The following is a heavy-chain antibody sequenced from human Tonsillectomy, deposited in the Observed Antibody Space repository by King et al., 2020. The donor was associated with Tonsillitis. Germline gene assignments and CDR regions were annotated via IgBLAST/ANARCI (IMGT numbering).Heavy chain of an antibody. V-gene: IGHV3-30-3*01. CDR2: ISYDGSNK. CDR1: GFTFSNYA. CDR3: ARVPAVALSYVDQ. D-gene: IGHD4-23*01. Sequence: VQLVESGGGVVQPGRSLRLSCAASGFTFSNYAMHWVRQAPGKGLEWVALISYDGSNKYYGDSVKGRFSISRDNSNNTLYLQMNSLTTEDTAVYYCARVPAVALSYVDQWGQGNRVAGAS. J-gene: IGHJ4*02.